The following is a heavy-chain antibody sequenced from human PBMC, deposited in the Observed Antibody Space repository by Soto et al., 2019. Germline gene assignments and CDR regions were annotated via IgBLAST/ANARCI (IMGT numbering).Heavy chain of an antibody. V-gene: IGHV4-34*01. D-gene: IGHD3-22*01. CDR3: AGLFPYVSSGYHLNY. CDR1: GGSFSGYY. Sequence: SEALSLTCAVYGGSFSGYYWSWIRQPPGKGLEWIGEINHSGSTNYNPSLKSRVTISVDTSKNQFSLKLNSVTAADTAVFYCAGLFPYVSSGYHLNYLGQGTLVTVSS. J-gene: IGHJ4*02. CDR2: INHSGST.